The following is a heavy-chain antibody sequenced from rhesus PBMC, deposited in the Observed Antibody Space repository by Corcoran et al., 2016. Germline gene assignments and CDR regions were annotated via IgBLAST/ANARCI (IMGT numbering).Heavy chain of an antibody. CDR3: AREGIAAAVTYGLDS. CDR1: GGSISSSY. D-gene: IGHD6-31*01. CDR2: IYGSGSRT. V-gene: IGHV4-169*02. Sequence: QLQLQESGPGLVKPSETLSVTCAVSGGSISSSYWSWIRQAPGKGLEWIGYIYGSGSRTNSTPSRKSRVTLSVDTSKNQLSLKLSSVTTADTAVYYCAREGIAAAVTYGLDSWGQGVVVTVSS. J-gene: IGHJ6*01.